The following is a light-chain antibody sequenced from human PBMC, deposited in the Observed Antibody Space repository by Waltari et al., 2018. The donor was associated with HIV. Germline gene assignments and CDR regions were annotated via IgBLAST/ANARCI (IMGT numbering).Light chain of an antibody. CDR3: SSYAGSDIYVV. CDR2: EVS. V-gene: IGLV2-8*01. CDR1: SSDVGGYNY. J-gene: IGLJ2*01. Sequence: QSALTQPPSASGSLGQSVTISCSGTSSDVGGYNYVSWYQQHPGKAPKLMIYEVSKRPSGAPTRFSGSKSGHTAALTVSGLQAEDEADYYCSSYAGSDIYVVFGGGTKLTVL.